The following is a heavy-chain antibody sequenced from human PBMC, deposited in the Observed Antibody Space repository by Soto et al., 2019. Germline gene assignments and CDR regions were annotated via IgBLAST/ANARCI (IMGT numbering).Heavy chain of an antibody. V-gene: IGHV4-59*08. CDR3: ARTRYDILTGFYFDS. CDR1: GGSISRYY. J-gene: IGHJ4*02. Sequence: QVQLQESGPGLVKPSETLSLTCTVSGGSISRYYWSWIRQPPGKGLEWIGYIYYSGNTNYSPSLRSRVTISIETSKTQCSLKLSSVSAADTAVYYCARTRYDILTGFYFDSWGQGTLVPVSS. D-gene: IGHD3-9*01. CDR2: IYYSGNT.